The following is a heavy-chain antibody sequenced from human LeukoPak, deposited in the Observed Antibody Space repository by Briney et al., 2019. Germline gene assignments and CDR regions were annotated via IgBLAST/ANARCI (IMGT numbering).Heavy chain of an antibody. V-gene: IGHV1-8*01. J-gene: IGHJ6*03. CDR3: ARALVVVVAANYMDV. CDR1: GYTLTSYD. CDR2: MNPNSGNT. D-gene: IGHD2-15*01. Sequence: ASVKVSCKASGYTLTSYDINWVRQATGQGLEWMGWMNPNSGNTGYAQKFQGRVTMTRNTSISTAYMELSSLRSEDTAVYYCARALVVVVAANYMDVWGKGTTVTVSS.